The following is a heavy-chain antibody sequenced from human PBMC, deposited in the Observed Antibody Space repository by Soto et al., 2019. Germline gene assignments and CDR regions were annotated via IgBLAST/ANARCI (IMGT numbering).Heavy chain of an antibody. CDR3: ASRCSSTSCYVAFDI. Sequence: GGSLRLSCAASGFTFSSYSMNWVRQAPGKGLEWVSSISSSSSYIYYADSVKGRFTISRDNAKNSLYLQMNSLRAEDTAVYYCASRCSSTSCYVAFDIWGQGTMVTVSS. CDR2: ISSSSSYI. V-gene: IGHV3-21*01. CDR1: GFTFSSYS. J-gene: IGHJ3*02. D-gene: IGHD2-2*01.